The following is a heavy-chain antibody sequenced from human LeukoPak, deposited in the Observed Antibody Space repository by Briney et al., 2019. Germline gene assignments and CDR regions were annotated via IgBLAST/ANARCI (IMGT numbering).Heavy chain of an antibody. D-gene: IGHD6-6*01. CDR1: GGSISSYY. CDR2: IYYSGST. V-gene: IGHV4-59*01. J-gene: IGHJ3*02. Sequence: SETLSLTCTVSGGSISSYYWSWIRQPPGKGLEWIGYIYYSGSTNYNPSLKSRVTISLGTSENQFSLKLRSVTAADTAVYYCARGSIAARNDAFDIWGQGTMVTVSS. CDR3: ARGSIAARNDAFDI.